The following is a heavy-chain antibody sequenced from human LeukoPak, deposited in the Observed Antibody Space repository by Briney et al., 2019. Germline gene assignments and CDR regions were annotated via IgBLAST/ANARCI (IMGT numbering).Heavy chain of an antibody. V-gene: IGHV3-23*01. D-gene: IGHD1-26*01. CDR1: GFTFSSYA. CDR2: ISGSGDST. Sequence: GGSLRLSCAASGFTFSSYAMSWVRQAPGKGLEWVSGISGSGDSTHYADSVKGRFTISRDNSKNTLYLQMNSLRAEDTAVYYCAKSAYSGSYSNFDYWGQGTLVTVSS. J-gene: IGHJ4*02. CDR3: AKSAYSGSYSNFDY.